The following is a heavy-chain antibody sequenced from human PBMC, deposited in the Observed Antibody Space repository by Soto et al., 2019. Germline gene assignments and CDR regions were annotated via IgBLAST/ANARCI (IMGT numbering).Heavy chain of an antibody. J-gene: IGHJ6*02. CDR1: GFTFSGSA. D-gene: IGHD6-19*01. CDR2: IRSKANSYAT. Sequence: GGSLRLSCAASGFTFSGSAMHWVRQASGKGLEWVGRIRSKANSYATAYAASVKGRFTISRDDSKNTAYLQMNSLKTEDTAVYYCTRAIAVAGTLDYYYYGMDVWGQGTTVTVSS. V-gene: IGHV3-73*01. CDR3: TRAIAVAGTLDYYYYGMDV.